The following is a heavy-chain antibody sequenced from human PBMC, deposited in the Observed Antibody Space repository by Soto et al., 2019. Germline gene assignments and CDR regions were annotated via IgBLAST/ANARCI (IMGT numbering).Heavy chain of an antibody. Sequence: SQTLSLTCAISGYRVSSDSAAWNWIRQSPSRGLEWLGRMQFKSKWYNDYATSLRGRITMNADTSKNQFSLHLSSVTPEDTAIYYCARGRYSSGFSNYFGMDVWGQGTTVTVSS. CDR1: GYRVSSDSAA. CDR2: MQFKSKWYN. D-gene: IGHD5-18*01. J-gene: IGHJ6*02. V-gene: IGHV6-1*01. CDR3: ARGRYSSGFSNYFGMDV.